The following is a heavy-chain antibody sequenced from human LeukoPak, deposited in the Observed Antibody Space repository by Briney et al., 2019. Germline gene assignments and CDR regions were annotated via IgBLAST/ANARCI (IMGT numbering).Heavy chain of an antibody. V-gene: IGHV3-20*04. Sequence: GGSLRLSCAASGSTFHDYDMSWVRQSPGKGLEWVSGINWNGDRTGYADSVKGRFTISRDNAKKSLYLQMNSLRAEDTALYYCARRDYYGSGSPDFWGQGTLVTVSS. CDR1: GSTFHDYD. D-gene: IGHD3-10*01. J-gene: IGHJ4*02. CDR2: INWNGDRT. CDR3: ARRDYYGSGSPDF.